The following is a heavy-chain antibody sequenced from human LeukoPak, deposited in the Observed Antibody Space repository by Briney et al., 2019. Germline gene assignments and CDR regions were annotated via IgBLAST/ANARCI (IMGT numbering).Heavy chain of an antibody. CDR2: IYHSGST. CDR1: GYSISSGYY. Sequence: SETLSLTCAVSGYSISSGYYWGWIRQPPGKGLEWIGSIYHSGSTYYNPSLKSRVTISVDTSKNQFSLKLSSVTAADTAVYYCARYPDSGSSWPGCDYWGQGTLVTVSS. J-gene: IGHJ4*02. D-gene: IGHD6-13*01. V-gene: IGHV4-38-2*01. CDR3: ARYPDSGSSWPGCDY.